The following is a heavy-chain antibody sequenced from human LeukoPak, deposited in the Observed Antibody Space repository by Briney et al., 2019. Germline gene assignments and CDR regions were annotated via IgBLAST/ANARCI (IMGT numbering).Heavy chain of an antibody. CDR2: ISAYAGNT. V-gene: IGHV1-18*01. D-gene: IGHD1-1*01. Sequence: ASVKVSCKASGYTFTSYGISWVRQAPGQGLEWMGWISAYAGNTNYAQKLQDRVTLTTDTSTSTAYMELRSLRSDDTAVYYCARVNAASASHYYYMDVWGKGTTVTVSS. J-gene: IGHJ6*03. CDR3: ARVNAASASHYYYMDV. CDR1: GYTFTSYG.